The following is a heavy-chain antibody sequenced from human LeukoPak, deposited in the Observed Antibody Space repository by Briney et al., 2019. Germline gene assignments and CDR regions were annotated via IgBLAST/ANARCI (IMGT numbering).Heavy chain of an antibody. J-gene: IGHJ4*02. CDR2: INQDGSQT. Sequence: GGSLRLPCTASGFAFSDYWMSWVRQAPEKGLEWLANINQDGSQTSYVDSVRGRFTVSRDNAKNSLYLQMNSLRADDTAVYYCARDSSPRYSGYDWVYWGRGTLVTVSS. V-gene: IGHV3-7*01. CDR1: GFAFSDYW. D-gene: IGHD5-12*01. CDR3: ARDSSPRYSGYDWVY.